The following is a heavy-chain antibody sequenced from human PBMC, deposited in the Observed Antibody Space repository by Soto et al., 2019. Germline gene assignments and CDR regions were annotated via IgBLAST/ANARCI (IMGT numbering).Heavy chain of an antibody. CDR1: GFTFSSYG. V-gene: IGHV3-33*01. CDR2: IWYDGSNK. J-gene: IGHJ5*02. CDR3: ARGQYYDILTGYHWFDP. D-gene: IGHD3-9*01. Sequence: GGSLRLSCAASGFTFSSYGMHWVRQAPGKGLEWVAVIWYDGSNKYYADSVKGRFTTSRDNSKNTLYLQMNSLRAEDTAVYYCARGQYYDILTGYHWFDPWGQAPLVTVSS.